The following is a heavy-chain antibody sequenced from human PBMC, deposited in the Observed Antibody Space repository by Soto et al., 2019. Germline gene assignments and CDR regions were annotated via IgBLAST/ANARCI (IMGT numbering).Heavy chain of an antibody. CDR1: GGNFKSFS. CDR3: AREWANSSGYPFDL. V-gene: IGHV1-69*06. CDR2: IIPVFGTP. J-gene: IGHJ5*02. Sequence: QLQLVQSGAEVRKPGSSLKVSCKASGGNFKSFSVSWVRQAPGQGLEWMGNIIPVFGTPTYAQTFQGRVTISADISTSTVSLQLSSLTFEDTAVYYCAREWANSSGYPFDLWGHGTLVAVSS. D-gene: IGHD3-22*01.